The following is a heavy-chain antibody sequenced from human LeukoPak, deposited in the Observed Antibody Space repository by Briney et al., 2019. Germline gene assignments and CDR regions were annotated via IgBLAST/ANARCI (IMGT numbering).Heavy chain of an antibody. Sequence: GRSLRLSCAASGFTVSSNYMSWVRQAPGKGLEWVSVIYSGGSTYYADSVKGRFTISRDNSKNTLYLQMNSLRAEDTAVYYCARGPNCITIFGVVTVCNGMDVWGQGTTVTVSS. J-gene: IGHJ6*02. D-gene: IGHD3-3*01. V-gene: IGHV3-66*01. CDR1: GFTVSSNY. CDR3: ARGPNCITIFGVVTVCNGMDV. CDR2: IYSGGST.